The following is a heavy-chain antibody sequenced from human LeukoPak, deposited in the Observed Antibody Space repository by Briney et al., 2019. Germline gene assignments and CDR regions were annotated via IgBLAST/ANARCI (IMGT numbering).Heavy chain of an antibody. J-gene: IGHJ5*02. D-gene: IGHD3-16*02. V-gene: IGHV4-34*01. CDR1: GGSFSGYY. CDR2: INHSGST. CDR3: WRGRQAYDYVWGSYRRNWLDR. Sequence: SETLSLTCAVYGGSFSGYYWSWIRQPPGKGLEWIGDINHSGSTNYNPSLKSPVTISQDTFKNQFSLKMSSVTTADPAVYSWWRGRQAYDYVWGSYRRNWLDRWGQGTLVTVSS.